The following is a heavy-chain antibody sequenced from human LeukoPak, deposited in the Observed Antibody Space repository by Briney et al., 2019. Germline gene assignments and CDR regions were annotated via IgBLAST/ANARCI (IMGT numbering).Heavy chain of an antibody. CDR1: GFDFGAYE. J-gene: IGHJ4*02. V-gene: IGHV3-48*03. D-gene: IGHD3-22*01. Sequence: GGSLRLSCAASGFDFGAYEMNWVRQAPGKGLEWVAYFGGSDTTKYYADSVRGRFTISRYNAKKSLYLQMNSLRAEDTALYYCTTLGYHLDSWGQGTLVTAST. CDR2: FGGSDTTK. CDR3: TTLGYHLDS.